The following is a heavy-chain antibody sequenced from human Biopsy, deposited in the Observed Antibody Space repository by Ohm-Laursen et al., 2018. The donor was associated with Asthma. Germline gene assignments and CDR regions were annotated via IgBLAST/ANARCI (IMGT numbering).Heavy chain of an antibody. CDR1: KSPIRTFA. V-gene: IGHV3-30*04. J-gene: IGHJ3*02. Sequence: SLRLSCSATKSPIRTFALHWVRQAPGKGLEWVGVISKDASTQDYADSVKGRFTMARDNSKNTLDLQMNSLREEDTAVYYCVRDGTDDAFDIWGQGTVVSASS. CDR2: ISKDASTQ. D-gene: IGHD1-1*01. CDR3: VRDGTDDAFDI.